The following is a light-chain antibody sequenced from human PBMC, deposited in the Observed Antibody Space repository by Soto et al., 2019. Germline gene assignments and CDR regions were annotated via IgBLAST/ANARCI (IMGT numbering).Light chain of an antibody. CDR2: KAS. Sequence: DIQMTQSPSTLSASVADRVNITGRASQTISSWLAWYQQKTGKAPKLLIYKASTLKSGVTSRFSGSGSGTEFTLNISSLQPDDFATYYCQHYNSYSEAVGQGTKV. CDR1: QTISSW. CDR3: QHYNSYSEA. J-gene: IGKJ1*01. V-gene: IGKV1-5*03.